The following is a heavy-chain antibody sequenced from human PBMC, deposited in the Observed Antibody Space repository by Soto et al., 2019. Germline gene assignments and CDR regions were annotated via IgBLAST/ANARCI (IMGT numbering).Heavy chain of an antibody. J-gene: IGHJ4*02. CDR1: GFTFSSYA. D-gene: IGHD2-15*01. Sequence: EVQLLESGGGLVQPGGSLRLSCAAPGFTFSSYAMSWVRQAPGKGLEWVSAISGSGGSTYYADSVKCRFPISRDNSKTTLYLQMNSLRAEATAVYYCAKDVTVVTVGSLDYWGQGTLVTVSS. CDR2: ISGSGGST. CDR3: AKDVTVVTVGSLDY. V-gene: IGHV3-23*01.